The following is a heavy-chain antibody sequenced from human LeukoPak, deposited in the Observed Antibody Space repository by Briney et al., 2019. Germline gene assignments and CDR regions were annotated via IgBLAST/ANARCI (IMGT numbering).Heavy chain of an antibody. CDR2: IYPGDSDT. CDR3: ARQGNYYDSSGYQNAFDI. D-gene: IGHD3-22*01. CDR1: GYSFTSYW. V-gene: IGHV5-51*01. Sequence: GESLKISCKGSGYSFTSYWIGWVRQMPGKGLERMGIIYPGDSDTRYSPSFQGQVTISADKSISTAYLQWSSLKASDTAMYYCARQGNYYDSSGYQNAFDIWGQGTMVTVSS. J-gene: IGHJ3*02.